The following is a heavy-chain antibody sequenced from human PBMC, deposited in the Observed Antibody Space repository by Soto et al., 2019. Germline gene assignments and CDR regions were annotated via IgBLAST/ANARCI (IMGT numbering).Heavy chain of an antibody. D-gene: IGHD6-13*01. J-gene: IGHJ6*02. CDR1: GGSFSGYY. V-gene: IGHV4-34*01. CDR3: ARLSIAAAGTFGLYYYGMDV. CDR2: INHSGST. Sequence: SETLSLTCAVYGGSFSGYYWSWIRQPPGKGLEWIGEINHSGSTNYNPSLKSRVTISVDTSKNQFSLKLSSVTAADTTVYYCARLSIAAAGTFGLYYYGMDVWGQGTTVTVSS.